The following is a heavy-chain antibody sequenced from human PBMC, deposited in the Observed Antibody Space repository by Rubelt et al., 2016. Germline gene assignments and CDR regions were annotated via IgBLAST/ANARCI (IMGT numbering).Heavy chain of an antibody. D-gene: IGHD2-15*01. CDR2: IYYSGST. CDR1: GGSISSSSYY. Sequence: QLQLQESGPGLVKPSETLSLTCTVSGGSISSSSYYWGWIRQPPGKGLEWIGSIYYSGSTYYNPSLKSRGTISVDTAKNQFSLKLTSVTAADTAVDYCARGWRYCSGGSCNRAIWFDPWGQGTLVTVSS. V-gene: IGHV4-39*07. CDR3: ARGWRYCSGGSCNRAIWFDP. J-gene: IGHJ5*02.